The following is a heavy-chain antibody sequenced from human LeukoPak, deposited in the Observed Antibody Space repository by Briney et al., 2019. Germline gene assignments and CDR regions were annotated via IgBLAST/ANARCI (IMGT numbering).Heavy chain of an antibody. Sequence: GGSLRLSCAASGFTFSNYAMHWVRQAPGKGLEWVAIVSHDGRNQYYAESVKGRFTISRDSSKNTVSLQMNSLRAGDSALYYCGRDPSARVTRDFWGQGTLVTVSS. D-gene: IGHD1-1*01. CDR2: VSHDGRNQ. V-gene: IGHV3-30*04. J-gene: IGHJ4*02. CDR3: GRDPSARVTRDF. CDR1: GFTFSNYA.